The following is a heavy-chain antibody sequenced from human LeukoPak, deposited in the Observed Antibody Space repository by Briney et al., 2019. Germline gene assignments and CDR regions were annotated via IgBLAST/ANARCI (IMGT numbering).Heavy chain of an antibody. J-gene: IGHJ3*02. V-gene: IGHV3-30*04. CDR3: ARDLDIVVVPASGAFDI. CDR2: ISYDGSNK. CDR1: GFTFSSYA. Sequence: GGSLRLSCTASGFTFSSYAMHWVRQAPGKGLEWVAVISYDGSNKYYADSVKGRFTISRDNSKNTLYLQMNSLRAEDTAVYYCARDLDIVVVPASGAFDIWGQGTMVTVSS. D-gene: IGHD2-2*03.